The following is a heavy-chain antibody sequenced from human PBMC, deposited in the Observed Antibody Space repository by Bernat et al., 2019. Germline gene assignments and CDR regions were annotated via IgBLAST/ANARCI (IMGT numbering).Heavy chain of an antibody. CDR2: IYSGGST. CDR3: ARDRRGWDDAFDI. J-gene: IGHJ3*02. V-gene: IGHV3-66*01. CDR1: GFTVSSNY. D-gene: IGHD6-19*01. Sequence: VQLVESGGGLVQPGGSLRLSCAASGFTVSSNYMSWVRQAPGKGLEWVSVIYSGGSTYYADSVKGRFTISRDNSKNTLYLQMNSLRAEDTAVYYCARDRRGWDDAFDIWGQGTMVTVSS.